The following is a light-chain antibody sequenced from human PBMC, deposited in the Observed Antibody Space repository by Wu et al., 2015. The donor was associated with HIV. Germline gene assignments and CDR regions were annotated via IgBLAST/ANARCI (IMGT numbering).Light chain of an antibody. J-gene: IGKJ1*01. V-gene: IGKV3-11*01. CDR2: DAS. CDR3: QQRSNWPRT. CDR1: QSISSY. Sequence: EIVLTQFPAALSLSPGEGATLSCRASQSISSYLAWYQQKPGQAPRLLIYDASNRATGIPARFSGSGSGTDFTLTISSLEPEDFAVYYCQQRSNWPRTFGQGTKVGNQT.